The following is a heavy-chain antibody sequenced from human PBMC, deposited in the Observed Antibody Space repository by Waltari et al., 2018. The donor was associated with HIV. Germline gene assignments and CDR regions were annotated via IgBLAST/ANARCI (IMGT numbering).Heavy chain of an antibody. Sequence: EVQLVESGGGLVQPGGALSLSCATSGFTFSSFSMNWVRQAPGKGLEFISYISGSSSTIYYADSVKGRFTISRDNARNSLYLQMNSLRAEDTAVYYCARDGWLRSAYGMDVWGQGTTVTVS. J-gene: IGHJ6*02. CDR1: GFTFSSFS. V-gene: IGHV3-48*01. D-gene: IGHD5-12*01. CDR3: ARDGWLRSAYGMDV. CDR2: ISGSSSTI.